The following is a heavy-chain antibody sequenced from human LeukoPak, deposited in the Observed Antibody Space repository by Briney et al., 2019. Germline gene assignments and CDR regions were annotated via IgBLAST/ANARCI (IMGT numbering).Heavy chain of an antibody. CDR3: ARERAPYYYDSSGYNY. Sequence: PGGSLRLSCAASGFTFNRYWMHWVRQAPGKGLVWVSRIKGDGSSITYADSVEGRFTISRDNAKNTLYPQMNSLRSEDTAVYYCARERAPYYYDSSGYNYWGQGTLVTVSS. J-gene: IGHJ4*02. CDR1: GFTFNRYW. V-gene: IGHV3-74*03. CDR2: IKGDGSSI. D-gene: IGHD3-22*01.